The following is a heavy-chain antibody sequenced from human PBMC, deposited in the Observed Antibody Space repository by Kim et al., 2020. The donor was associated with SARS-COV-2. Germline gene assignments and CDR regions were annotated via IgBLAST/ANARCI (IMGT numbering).Heavy chain of an antibody. CDR2: IDPSDSYT. V-gene: IGHV5-10-1*01. CDR1: GYSFTSYW. J-gene: IGHJ6*02. Sequence: GESLKISCKGSGYSFTSYWISWVRQMPGKGLEWMGRIDPSDSYTNYSPSFQGHVTISADKSISTAYLQWSSLKASDTAMYYCARQYYYGSGSYYNPYYYGMDVWGQGTTVTVSS. D-gene: IGHD3-10*01. CDR3: ARQYYYGSGSYYNPYYYGMDV.